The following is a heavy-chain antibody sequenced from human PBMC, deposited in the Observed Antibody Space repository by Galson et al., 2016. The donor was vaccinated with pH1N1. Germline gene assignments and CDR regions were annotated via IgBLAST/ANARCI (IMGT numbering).Heavy chain of an antibody. CDR1: GYTFTTYW. CDR2: VYPPDSDT. D-gene: IGHD2-15*01. J-gene: IGHJ4*02. Sequence: QSGAEVTKAGESLKISCKGSGYTFTTYWIAWVRQMPGKGLEWMGIVYPPDSDTGNSTSSEGQVTISADKSTSTAFLQWSSLKASDTAVYYGAKLIGGCYNIREFDDWGQGTQVTVSS. CDR3: AKLIGGCYNIREFDD. V-gene: IGHV5-51*03.